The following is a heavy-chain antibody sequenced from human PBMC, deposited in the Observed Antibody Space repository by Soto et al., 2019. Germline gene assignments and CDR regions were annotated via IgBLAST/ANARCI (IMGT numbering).Heavy chain of an antibody. V-gene: IGHV4-34*01. D-gene: IGHD3-10*01. Sequence: SETLSLTCAVSGGSFSGYYWSWIRQPPGKGLEWIGEINHSRSTNYNPSLKSRVTISVDTSKNQFSLKLSSVTAADTPVYYCASSGAGSGDFWGQGTLVTVSS. CDR1: GGSFSGYY. CDR3: ASSGAGSGDF. J-gene: IGHJ4*02. CDR2: INHSRST.